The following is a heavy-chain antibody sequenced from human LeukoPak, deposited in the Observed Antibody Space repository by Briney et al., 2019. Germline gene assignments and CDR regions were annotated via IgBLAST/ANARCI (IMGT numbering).Heavy chain of an antibody. CDR2: INPRGGST. CDR3: ARGGGRWLQRYYFDY. V-gene: IGHV1-46*01. CDR1: GYTFTTYY. D-gene: IGHD5-24*01. Sequence: ASVKVSCKASGYTFTTYYMHWMRQAPGQGPEWMGIINPRGGSTDYAQKFQGRITMTSDTSTSTAYMELSSLRSEDTAVYYCARGGGRWLQRYYFDYWGQGTLVTVSS. J-gene: IGHJ4*02.